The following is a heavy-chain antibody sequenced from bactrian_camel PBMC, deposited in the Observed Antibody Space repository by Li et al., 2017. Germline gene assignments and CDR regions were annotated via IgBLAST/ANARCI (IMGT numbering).Heavy chain of an antibody. CDR3: MGNRHAEEYNY. Sequence: VQLVESGGGSVQPGGSLTIFCAASMFSFSTYDMCWIRQAPGKGVEWVSTISSGGTTFYADSVKGRFTISRDNTENTVSLQLNSLKTEDTAVYYCMGNRHAEEYNYWGQGTQVTVS. V-gene: IGHV3S40*01. CDR1: MFSFSTYD. J-gene: IGHJ4*01. D-gene: IGHD3*01. CDR2: ISSGGTT.